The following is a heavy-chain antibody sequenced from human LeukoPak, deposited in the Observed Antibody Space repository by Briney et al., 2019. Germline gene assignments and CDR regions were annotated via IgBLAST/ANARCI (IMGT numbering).Heavy chain of an antibody. Sequence: GGSLRLSCAASGFTFSSYWMHWVRQGPGKGLVWVSRISGGGNNIDYADSVKGRFTISRDNAKNTLYLQMNSLRAEDTAVYYCARDKGHAFDIWGQGTMITVSS. CDR1: GFTFSSYW. J-gene: IGHJ3*02. CDR2: ISGGGNNI. CDR3: ARDKGHAFDI. V-gene: IGHV3-74*01.